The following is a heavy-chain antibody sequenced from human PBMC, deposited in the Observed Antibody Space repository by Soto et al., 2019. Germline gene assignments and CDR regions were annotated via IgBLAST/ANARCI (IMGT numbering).Heavy chain of an antibody. CDR3: ARVDDCSSTSCFLYYYYYYMDV. Sequence: QVQLVQSGAEVKKPGASVKVSCKASGYTFTSYGISWVRQAPGQGLEWMGWISAYNGNTNYAQKLQGRVTMTTDTSTSTAYMELRSLRSDDTAVYYCARVDDCSSTSCFLYYYYYYMDVRGKGTTVTVSS. D-gene: IGHD2-2*01. J-gene: IGHJ6*03. CDR1: GYTFTSYG. V-gene: IGHV1-18*01. CDR2: ISAYNGNT.